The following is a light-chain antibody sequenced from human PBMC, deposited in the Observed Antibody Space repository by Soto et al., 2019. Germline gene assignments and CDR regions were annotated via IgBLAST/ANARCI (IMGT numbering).Light chain of an antibody. CDR3: QHYNSYSEA. CDR1: QSISSW. Sequence: DIQMTQSPSTLPASVGDRVTLACRASQSISSWLAWYQQKPGKAPKLLIYKASTLKSGVPSRFSGGGAGTEFTLTISSLQPDDFATYYCQHYNSYSEAFGQGTKVDIK. CDR2: KAS. V-gene: IGKV1-5*03. J-gene: IGKJ1*01.